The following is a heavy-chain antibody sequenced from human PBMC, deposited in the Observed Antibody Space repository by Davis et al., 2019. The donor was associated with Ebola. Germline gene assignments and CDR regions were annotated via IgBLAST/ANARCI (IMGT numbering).Heavy chain of an antibody. D-gene: IGHD3-22*01. V-gene: IGHV4-34*01. Sequence: SETLSLTCAVYGGSFSGYYWSWIRQPPGKGLEWIGEINHSGSTNYNPSLKSRVTISVDTSKNQFSLKLSSVTAADTAAYYCARLEYYDSSGYLFDYWGQGTLVTVSS. CDR1: GGSFSGYY. CDR2: INHSGST. CDR3: ARLEYYDSSGYLFDY. J-gene: IGHJ4*02.